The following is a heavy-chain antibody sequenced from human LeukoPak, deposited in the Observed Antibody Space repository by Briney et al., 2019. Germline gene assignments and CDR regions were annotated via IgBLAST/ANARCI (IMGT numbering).Heavy chain of an antibody. CDR3: AKETPRITMVRGVITPPWY. Sequence: PGGSLRLSCAASGFTFSSYGMHWVRQAPGKGLEWVAFIRYDGSNKYYADSVKGRFTISRDNSKNTLYLQMNSLRAEDTAVYYCAKETPRITMVRGVITPPWYWGQGTLVTVSS. J-gene: IGHJ4*02. CDR2: IRYDGSNK. V-gene: IGHV3-30*02. CDR1: GFTFSSYG. D-gene: IGHD3-10*01.